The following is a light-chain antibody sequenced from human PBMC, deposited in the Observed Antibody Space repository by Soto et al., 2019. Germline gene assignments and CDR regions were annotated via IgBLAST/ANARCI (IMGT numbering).Light chain of an antibody. CDR3: QQYNNWPYT. J-gene: IGKJ2*01. CDR1: QSVTNY. CDR2: GAS. V-gene: IGKV3-15*01. Sequence: EIVMTQSPATLSVSPGERATLSCRASQSVTNYLAWYQQKPGQAPRPLIYGASTRATGIPARFSGSGSGTEFTLTISSLQSEDFAIFYCQQYNNWPYTFGQGTKLQIK.